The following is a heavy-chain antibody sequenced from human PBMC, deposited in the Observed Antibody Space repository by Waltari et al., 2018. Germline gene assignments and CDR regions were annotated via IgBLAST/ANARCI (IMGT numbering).Heavy chain of an antibody. D-gene: IGHD3-22*01. J-gene: IGHJ4*02. V-gene: IGHV1-2*06. Sequence: QVQLVQSGAEVKKPGASVKVSCTASGYTFTGYYMHWVRQAPGQGLEWMGRINPNSGGTNYAQKFQGRVTMTRDTSISTAYMELSRLRSDDTAVYYCASSPESYYDSSGYYLDYWGQGTLVTVSS. CDR2: INPNSGGT. CDR1: GYTFTGYY. CDR3: ASSPESYYDSSGYYLDY.